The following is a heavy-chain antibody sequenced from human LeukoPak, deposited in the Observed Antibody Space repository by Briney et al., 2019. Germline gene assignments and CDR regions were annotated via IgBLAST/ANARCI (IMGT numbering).Heavy chain of an antibody. CDR3: ARVSGFSGLAFDY. D-gene: IGHD3-22*01. J-gene: IGHJ4*02. CDR1: GFTFSIYS. V-gene: IGHV3-21*01. Sequence: GGSLRLSCAASGFTFSIYSMNWVRQAPGKGLEWVSSISSSSSSIYYADSVKGRFTISRDNAKNSLYLQMNSLRVEDTAVYYCARVSGFSGLAFDYWGQGTLVTVSS. CDR2: ISSSSSSI.